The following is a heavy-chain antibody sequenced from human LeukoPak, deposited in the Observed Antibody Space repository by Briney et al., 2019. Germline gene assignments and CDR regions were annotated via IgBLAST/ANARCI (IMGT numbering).Heavy chain of an antibody. V-gene: IGHV3-21*01. CDR1: GSTFSSYS. CDR2: ISSSSSYI. D-gene: IGHD3-10*01. Sequence: PGGSLRLSCAASGSTFSSYSMNWVRQAPGKGLEWVSSISSSSSYIYYADSVKGRFTISRDNAKNSLYLQMNSLRAEDTAVYYCARAGGYYYGSGSLRNWGQGTLVTVSS. CDR3: ARAGGYYYGSGSLRN. J-gene: IGHJ4*02.